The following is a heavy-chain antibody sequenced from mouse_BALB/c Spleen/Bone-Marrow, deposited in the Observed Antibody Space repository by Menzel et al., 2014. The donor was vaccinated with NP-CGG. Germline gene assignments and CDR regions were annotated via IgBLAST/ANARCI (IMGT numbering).Heavy chain of an antibody. CDR3: ARRVYYDYDGGAWFAY. J-gene: IGHJ3*01. D-gene: IGHD2-4*01. CDR1: GYTFTSYD. Sequence: VQLQESGAELVKPGASVKLSCKASGYTFTSYDINWVRQRPEQGLEWIGWIFPGDGSTKYNEKFKGKATLTTDESSSTAYMQLSRLTSEDSAVYFCARRVYYDYDGGAWFAYWGQGTLVTVSA. V-gene: IGHV1-85*01. CDR2: IFPGDGST.